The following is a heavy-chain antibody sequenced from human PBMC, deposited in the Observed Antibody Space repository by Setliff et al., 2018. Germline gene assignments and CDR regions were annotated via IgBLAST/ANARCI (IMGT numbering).Heavy chain of an antibody. CDR1: GYTFISYG. V-gene: IGHV1-18*01. D-gene: IGHD4-17*01. Sequence: ASAKVSCKASGYTFISYGISWVRQAPGQGLEWMGWISAYNGNTNYAQRFQGRVTMTTDTSTSTAYMELRSLRSDDTAMYYCARDLSTTVMTRSWYYFDYWGQGTLVTVSS. J-gene: IGHJ4*02. CDR2: ISAYNGNT. CDR3: ARDLSTTVMTRSWYYFDY.